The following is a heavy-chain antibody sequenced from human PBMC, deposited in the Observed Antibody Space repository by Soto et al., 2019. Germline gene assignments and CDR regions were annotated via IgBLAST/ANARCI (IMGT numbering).Heavy chain of an antibody. CDR3: ARWRAYYYYMDV. J-gene: IGHJ6*03. V-gene: IGHV4-34*01. CDR2: IKHSGST. CDR1: GGSFSGYY. Sequence: SETLSLTCAVYGGSFSGYYWSWIRQPPGKGLEWIGEIKHSGSTNYNPSLKSRVTISVDTSKNQFSLKLSSVTAADTAVYYCARWRAYYYYMDVWGKGTTVTVSS. D-gene: IGHD3-3*01.